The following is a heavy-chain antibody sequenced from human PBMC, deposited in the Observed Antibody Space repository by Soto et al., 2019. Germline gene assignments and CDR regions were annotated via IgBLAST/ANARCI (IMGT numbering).Heavy chain of an antibody. J-gene: IGHJ5*02. CDR1: VFTFSIYW. CDR3: ARDVVVAATPNNWFDH. CDR2: IKQDGSER. V-gene: IGHV3-7*01. D-gene: IGHD2-15*01. Sequence: WGSLLLFCASSVFTFSIYWMTWVRQAPGKGLEWVANIKQDGSERYYVDSVKGRFTISRDNAKNSLYLQMNSLRAEDTAVYYCARDVVVAATPNNWFDHWGQGTLVTVSS.